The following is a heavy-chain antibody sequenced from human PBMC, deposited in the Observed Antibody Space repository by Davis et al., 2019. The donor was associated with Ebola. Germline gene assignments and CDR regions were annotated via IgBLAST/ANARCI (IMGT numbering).Heavy chain of an antibody. Sequence: GESLKISCTTSGFTFSTNFMTWVRQAPGQGLEWVSTSPDSGAASTYADSVRGRLTISRDNSKNTLYLQMDSLRAEDTAVYYCAKGLYCSSTTCHEGGWFGPWGQGTLVTVSS. J-gene: IGHJ5*02. D-gene: IGHD2-2*01. CDR3: AKGLYCSSTTCHEGGWFGP. V-gene: IGHV3-23*01. CDR1: GFTFSTNF. CDR2: SPDSGAAS.